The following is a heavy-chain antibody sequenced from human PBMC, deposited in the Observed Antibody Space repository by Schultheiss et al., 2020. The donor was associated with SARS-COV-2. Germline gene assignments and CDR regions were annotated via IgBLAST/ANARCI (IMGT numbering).Heavy chain of an antibody. CDR1: GFTFSDYY. Sequence: ESLKISCAASGFTFSDYYMSWIRQAPGKGLEWIGYIYYSGSTNYNPSLKSRVTISVDTSKNQFSLKLSSVTAADTAVYYCARLAARRGWFDPWGQGTLVTVSS. J-gene: IGHJ5*02. CDR2: IYYSGST. D-gene: IGHD6-6*01. V-gene: IGHV4-59*12. CDR3: ARLAARRGWFDP.